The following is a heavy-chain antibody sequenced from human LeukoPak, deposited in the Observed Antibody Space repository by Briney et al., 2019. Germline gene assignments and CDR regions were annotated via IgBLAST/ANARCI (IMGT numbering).Heavy chain of an antibody. Sequence: SVTVSCKASGGTFSSYAISWVRQAPGQGVEWMGRIIPILGIANYAQKFQGRVTITADKSTSTAYMELSSLRSEDTAVYYCARAPMTNYFDYWGQGTLVTVS. CDR2: IIPILGIA. J-gene: IGHJ4*02. D-gene: IGHD2-2*01. V-gene: IGHV1-69*04. CDR1: GGTFSSYA. CDR3: ARAPMTNYFDY.